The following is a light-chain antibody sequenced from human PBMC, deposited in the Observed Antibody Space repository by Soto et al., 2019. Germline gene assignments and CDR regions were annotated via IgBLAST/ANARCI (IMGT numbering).Light chain of an antibody. V-gene: IGKV3-11*02. CDR3: QQRSVWPPLN. CDR1: ETVGSN. CDR2: DTS. Sequence: VLTQSPDTLSLSPGERAILSCRATETVGSNLAGFQQKPGQTPRLLIYDTSTRVPGIPARFRGTEYGRDFTLTISSLEPEDFAVYYCQQRSVWPPLNFGGGTEVQIK. J-gene: IGKJ4*01.